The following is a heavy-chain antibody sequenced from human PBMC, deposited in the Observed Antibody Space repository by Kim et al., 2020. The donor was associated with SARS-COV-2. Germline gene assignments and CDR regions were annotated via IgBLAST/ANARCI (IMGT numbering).Heavy chain of an antibody. J-gene: IGHJ5*02. V-gene: IGHV4-39*01. CDR3: ARQGTWGGNWFDP. Sequence: SETLSLTCTVSGGSISSSSYYWGWIRQPPGKGLEWIGSIYYSGSTYYNPSLKSRVTISVDTSKNQFSLKLSSVTAADTAVCYCARQGTWGGNWFDPWGQGTLVTVSS. D-gene: IGHD3-16*01. CDR1: GGSISSSSYY. CDR2: IYYSGST.